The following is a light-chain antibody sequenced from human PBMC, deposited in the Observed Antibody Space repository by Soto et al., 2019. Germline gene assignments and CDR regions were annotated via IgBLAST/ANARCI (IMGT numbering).Light chain of an antibody. V-gene: IGKV1-6*01. Sequence: AIQMTQSPSSLSASIGDRVTITCRASQDIRNDLGWYQQKPGKAPKLLIYAVSSLQTGVPSRFSASGSGTDFTLTISSLQPEDFATYYCLQDANYPYTFGQGTKLEI. J-gene: IGKJ2*01. CDR3: LQDANYPYT. CDR1: QDIRND. CDR2: AVS.